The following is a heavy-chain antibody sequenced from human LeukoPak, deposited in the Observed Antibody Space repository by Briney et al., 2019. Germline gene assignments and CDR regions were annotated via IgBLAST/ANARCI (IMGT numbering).Heavy chain of an antibody. CDR3: ARGNSVGDIAWWFDP. J-gene: IGHJ5*02. CDR2: INPTGTGT. CDR1: GYTFINNW. Sequence: GASVKVSCKASGYTFINNWMHWVRQAPGQGLEWIGLINPTGTGTLYAQKFQGRVTMTRDMSTSTDYMELSSLRSEDTAVYYCARGNSVGDIAWWFDPWGQGTLVTVSS. D-gene: IGHD3-10*01. V-gene: IGHV1-46*01.